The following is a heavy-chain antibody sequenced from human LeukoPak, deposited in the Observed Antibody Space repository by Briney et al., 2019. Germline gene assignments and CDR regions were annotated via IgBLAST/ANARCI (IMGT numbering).Heavy chain of an antibody. CDR1: GFTVSGNY. V-gene: IGHV3-53*01. CDR3: ARDDASDYYYYMDV. J-gene: IGHJ6*03. CDR2: IFNDGLT. Sequence: GGSLRLSCAASGFTVSGNYMSWVRQAPGKGLEWISVIFNDGLTYYADSVKGRFTISRDTSKNTLYLQMNSLTADDTAVFYCARDDASDYYYYMDVWGKGTTVTVSS.